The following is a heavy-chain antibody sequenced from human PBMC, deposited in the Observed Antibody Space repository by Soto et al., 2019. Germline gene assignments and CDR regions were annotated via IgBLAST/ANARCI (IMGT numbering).Heavy chain of an antibody. D-gene: IGHD6-13*01. CDR1: GASMNSYH. Sequence: SETLSLTCTVSGASMNSYHWSWIRQPAGKGLEWIGHIHSSGSTNYNPSLKSRVTMSVDTSKNQFSLRLMSLTAADTAVYYCARDQGVAAAGITWFDPWGQGSLVTVPQ. J-gene: IGHJ5*02. V-gene: IGHV4-4*07. CDR3: ARDQGVAAAGITWFDP. CDR2: IHSSGST.